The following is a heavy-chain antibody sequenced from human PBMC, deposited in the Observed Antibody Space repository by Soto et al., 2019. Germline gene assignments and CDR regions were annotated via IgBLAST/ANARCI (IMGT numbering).Heavy chain of an antibody. D-gene: IGHD6-13*01. CDR3: ARGSYDSSWY. V-gene: IGHV6-1*01. CDR2: TYYRSKWYI. Sequence: SETLSLTCAISGDSVSSNIAAWNWIRQSPSRGLEWLGRTYYRSKWYIDNAVSVQSRMTINPDTSKKQFSLQLSSVTPEDTAVYYCARGSYDSSWYWGPGTLVTVSS. CDR1: GDSVSSNIAA. J-gene: IGHJ4*02.